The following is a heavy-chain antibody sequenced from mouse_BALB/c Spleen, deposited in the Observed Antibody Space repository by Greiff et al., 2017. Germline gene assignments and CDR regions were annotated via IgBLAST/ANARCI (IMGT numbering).Heavy chain of an antibody. J-gene: IGHJ2*01. CDR1: GFNIKDTY. CDR2: IDPANGNT. Sequence: VQLQQSGAELVKPGASVKLSCTASGFNIKDTYMHWVKQRPEQGLEWIGRIDPANGNTKYDPKFQGKATITADTSSNTAYLQLSSLTSEDTAVYDCARSTMSSYFDYWGQGTTLTVSS. CDR3: ARSTMSSYFDY. V-gene: IGHV14-3*02. D-gene: IGHD2-4*01.